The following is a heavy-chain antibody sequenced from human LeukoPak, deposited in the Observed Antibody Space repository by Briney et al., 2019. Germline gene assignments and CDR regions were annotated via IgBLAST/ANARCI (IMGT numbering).Heavy chain of an antibody. CDR2: VGTGGDDI. CDR1: GYTFPSYS. Sequence: PGGSLRLSCAASGYTFPSYSLNWVRQSPGKGLEWISYVGTGGDDIYYADSVTGRFTISRDNAEKSVYLQMNSLRVEDTAVYYCVRGGPGRDDYFDYWGQGTQVTVSS. CDR3: VRGGPGRDDYFDY. V-gene: IGHV3-21*05. J-gene: IGHJ4*02.